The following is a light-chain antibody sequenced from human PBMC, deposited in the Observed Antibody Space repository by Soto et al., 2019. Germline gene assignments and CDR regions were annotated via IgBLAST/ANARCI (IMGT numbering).Light chain of an antibody. J-gene: IGKJ1*01. CDR2: SAS. V-gene: IGKV3-15*01. Sequence: EVVMTQSPGTLSVSPGERATLSCRASQSVSGDLAWYQQKPGQAPRLLIFSASSRATGIPARFSGSGSGTEFTPTISSLQSEDFAVYYCQQYASSPSTLGQGTKVDIK. CDR1: QSVSGD. CDR3: QQYASSPST.